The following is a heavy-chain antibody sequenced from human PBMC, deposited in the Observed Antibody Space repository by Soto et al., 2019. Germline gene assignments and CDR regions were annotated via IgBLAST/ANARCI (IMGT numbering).Heavy chain of an antibody. CDR3: ASHCITIFCLVLSVAFDI. CDR1: GYTFTSYA. CDR2: INAGNGNT. V-gene: IGHV1-3*01. D-gene: IGHD3-9*01. J-gene: IGHJ3*02. Sequence: GASVKVSCKASGYTFTSYAMHWGRQAPGQRLEWMGWINAGNGNTKYSQKFQGRVTITRDTSASTAYMELSSLRSEVTAVYYCASHCITIFCLVLSVAFDIWGQGTMDTVSS.